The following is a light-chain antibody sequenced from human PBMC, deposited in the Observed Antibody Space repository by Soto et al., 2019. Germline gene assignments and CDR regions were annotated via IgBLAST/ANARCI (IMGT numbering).Light chain of an antibody. CDR2: WGS. Sequence: NFMLTQPHSVSESPGKTLTISCTRSSGSIASNYVQWYQQRPGSAPTTVIFWGSHRPSGVSDRFSACIDRSSTAAPPTTSGLQTEDEADYYCQSYDSSNYVVFGGGTKLTVL. CDR1: SGSIASNY. V-gene: IGLV6-57*04. J-gene: IGLJ2*01. CDR3: QSYDSSNYVV.